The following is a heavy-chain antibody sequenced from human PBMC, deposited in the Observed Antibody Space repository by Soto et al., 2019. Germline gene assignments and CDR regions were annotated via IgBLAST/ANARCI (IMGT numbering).Heavy chain of an antibody. V-gene: IGHV3-30-3*01. Sequence: GSLRLSSAASGFTFSSYAMHWVRQAPGKGLEWVAVISYDGSNKNHADTVKGRFTISRDNSKNTLYLQMNSLRAEDTAVYYCARGYDFWRGYYYPYGMDVWGQGT. CDR3: ARGYDFWRGYYYPYGMDV. J-gene: IGHJ6*02. CDR2: ISYDGSNK. D-gene: IGHD3-3*01. CDR1: GFTFSSYA.